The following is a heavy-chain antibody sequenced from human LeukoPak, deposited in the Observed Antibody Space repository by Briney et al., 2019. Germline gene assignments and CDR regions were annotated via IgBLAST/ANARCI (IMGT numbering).Heavy chain of an antibody. CDR3: ARIYNWNFWFDP. D-gene: IGHD1-7*01. J-gene: IGHJ5*02. CDR1: GGSISSYY. CDR2: IYYSGST. Sequence: SETLSLTRTVSGGSISSYYWSWIRQPPGRGLEWIGYIYYSGSTNYNPSLKSRVTISVDTSKNQFSLKLSSVTAADTAVYYCARIYNWNFWFDPWGQGTLVTVSS. V-gene: IGHV4-59*01.